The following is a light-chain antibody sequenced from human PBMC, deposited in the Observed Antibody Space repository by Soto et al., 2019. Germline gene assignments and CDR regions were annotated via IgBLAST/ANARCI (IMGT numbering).Light chain of an antibody. CDR2: DAS. CDR3: QQYNFWPPLT. CDR1: QSVNSN. V-gene: IGKV3-15*01. J-gene: IGKJ4*01. Sequence: EIVMTQSPATLSVSPGERATLSCRASQSVNSNLAWYRQKPGQAPRLLISDASTRATGVPARFSGSGSGTDFTLTISSLQSEDSGSYYCQQYNFWPPLTFGGGTKVEIK.